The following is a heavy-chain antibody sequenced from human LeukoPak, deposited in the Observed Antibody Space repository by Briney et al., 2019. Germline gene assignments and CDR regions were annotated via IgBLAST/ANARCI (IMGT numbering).Heavy chain of an antibody. CDR3: AGGRRHLVHGPLDY. CDR2: ISGSGGST. D-gene: IGHD6-13*01. V-gene: IGHV3-23*01. J-gene: IGHJ4*02. CDR1: GITFSSYA. Sequence: GGSLRLSRAASGITFSSYAMSWVRQAPGKGLEWVSSISGSGGSTYYADSVKGRFTISRDNSKNMLYLQMNSLRAEGTAVYYCAGGRRHLVHGPLDYWGQGTLVTVSS.